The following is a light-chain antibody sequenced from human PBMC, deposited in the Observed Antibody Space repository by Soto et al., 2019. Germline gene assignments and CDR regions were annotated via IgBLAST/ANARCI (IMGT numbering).Light chain of an antibody. CDR3: CAYSTSGTHV. CDR1: SSDVGSYDY. Sequence: SALTQPASGSGFPGQSITFSCTGTSSDVGSYDYVSWHQQHPGKAPKLIIYDVNNRPSGVPSRFSGSKSGNTASLIIPGLQTEDEADYYCCAYSTSGTHVFGTG. CDR2: DVN. V-gene: IGLV2-14*03. J-gene: IGLJ1*01.